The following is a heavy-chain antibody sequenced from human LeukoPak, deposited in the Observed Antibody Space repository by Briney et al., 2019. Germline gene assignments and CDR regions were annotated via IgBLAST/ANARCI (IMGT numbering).Heavy chain of an antibody. CDR3: AAAVDTAMVLYYYYGMDV. J-gene: IGHJ6*02. CDR1: GFTFTSSA. Sequence: ASVKVSCKASGFTFTSSAVQWVRQARGQRLEWRGWIVVGSGNTNYAKKFQERVTITRDMSTSTAYMELSSLRSEDTAVYYCAAAVDTAMVLYYYYGMDVWGQGTTVTVSS. V-gene: IGHV1-58*01. D-gene: IGHD5-18*01. CDR2: IVVGSGNT.